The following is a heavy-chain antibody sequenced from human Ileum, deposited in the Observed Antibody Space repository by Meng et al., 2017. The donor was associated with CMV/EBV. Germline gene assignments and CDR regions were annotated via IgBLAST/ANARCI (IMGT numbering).Heavy chain of an antibody. Sequence: SVKVSCKASGGTFSSYAISWVRQAPGQGLEWMGGIIPILGIANYAQKFQGRVTITADKSTSTAYMELSSLRSEDTAVYYCARGPEVGYCSGGSCYYFDYWGQGTRVT. D-gene: IGHD2-15*01. CDR3: ARGPEVGYCSGGSCYYFDY. CDR2: IIPILGIA. V-gene: IGHV1-69*10. J-gene: IGHJ4*02. CDR1: GGTFSSYA.